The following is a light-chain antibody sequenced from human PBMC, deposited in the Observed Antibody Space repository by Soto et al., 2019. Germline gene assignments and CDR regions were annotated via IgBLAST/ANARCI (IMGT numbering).Light chain of an antibody. CDR3: SSYTSSSTPYWV. J-gene: IGLJ3*02. V-gene: IGLV2-14*01. Sequence: QSVLTQPASVSGSPGQSITISCTGTSSDVGGYNYVSWYQQHPGKAPKLMIYDVSNRPSGVSNRFSGSKSGNTASLTISGLQAEDEADYYCSSYTSSSTPYWVFGGGTKRPS. CDR1: SSDVGGYNY. CDR2: DVS.